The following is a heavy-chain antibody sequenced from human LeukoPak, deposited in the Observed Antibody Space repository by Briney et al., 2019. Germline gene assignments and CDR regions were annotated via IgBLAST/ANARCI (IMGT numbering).Heavy chain of an antibody. V-gene: IGHV4-4*07. CDR2: LSRSGTT. CDR3: ARDQGIGVYWYWYFDL. CDR1: GGSITSSY. Sequence: SETLSLTCTVSGGSITSSYWNWIRQPAGRGLEWIGRLSRSGTTYNPPLKSRVTMSLDTSKNQFSLRLRSVTAADTAVCYCARDQGIGVYWYWYFDLWGRGTLITVSS. D-gene: IGHD2-8*02. J-gene: IGHJ2*01.